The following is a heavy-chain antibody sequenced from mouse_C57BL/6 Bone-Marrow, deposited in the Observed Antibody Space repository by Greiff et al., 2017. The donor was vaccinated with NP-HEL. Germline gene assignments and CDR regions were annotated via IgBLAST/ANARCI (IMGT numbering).Heavy chain of an antibody. CDR1: GYTFTSYW. CDR3: ARWGLLPFWYFDV. V-gene: IGHV1-64*01. CDR2: IHPNSGST. D-gene: IGHD2-3*01. J-gene: IGHJ1*03. Sequence: VQLQQPGAELVKPGASVKLSCKASGYTFTSYWMHWVKQRPGQGLEWIGMIHPNSGSTNYNEKFKSKATLTVDKSSSTAYMQLSSLTSEDSAVYYCARWGLLPFWYFDVWGTGTTATVSS.